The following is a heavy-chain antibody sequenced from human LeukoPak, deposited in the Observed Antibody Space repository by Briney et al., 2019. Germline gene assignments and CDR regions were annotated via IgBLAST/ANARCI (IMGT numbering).Heavy chain of an antibody. CDR1: GGSFSGYY. D-gene: IGHD2-2*01. CDR2: ISHSGST. CDR3: ARVEYAVDY. V-gene: IGHV4-34*01. J-gene: IGHJ4*02. Sequence: SETLSLTCAVYGGSFSGYYWSWIRQPPGKGLEWIGEISHSGSTNYNPSLKSRVTISVDTSKNQFSLKLSSVTAADTAVYYCARVEYAVDYWGQGTLVTVSS.